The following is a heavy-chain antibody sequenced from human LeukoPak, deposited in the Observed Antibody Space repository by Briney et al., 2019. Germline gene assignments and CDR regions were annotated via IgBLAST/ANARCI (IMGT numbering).Heavy chain of an antibody. CDR3: ARRATYYDS. D-gene: IGHD3-22*01. J-gene: IGHJ4*02. Sequence: GASVKVSCKASGYIFSNFFSSYGITWVRQAPGQGLEWMGWISPYNGKTKFAQKFQGIVTMTTETSTSTAYMELRRLRSDDTAVYYCARRATYYDSWGQGTLVTVSS. V-gene: IGHV1-18*01. CDR2: ISPYNGKT. CDR1: GYIFSNFFSSYG.